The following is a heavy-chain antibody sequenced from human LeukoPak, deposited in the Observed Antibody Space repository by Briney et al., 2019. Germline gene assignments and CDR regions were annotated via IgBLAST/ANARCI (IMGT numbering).Heavy chain of an antibody. CDR1: GYTFTGYY. V-gene: IGHV1-2*02. CDR3: ARDHYDFWSGGFEP. Sequence: ASVKVSCKASGYTFTGYYMHWVRQAPGQGLEWMGWINPNSGGTNYAQKFQGRVTMTRDTSISTAYMELSRLRSDDTAVYYCARDHYDFWSGGFEPWGQGTLVTVSS. J-gene: IGHJ5*02. CDR2: INPNSGGT. D-gene: IGHD3-3*01.